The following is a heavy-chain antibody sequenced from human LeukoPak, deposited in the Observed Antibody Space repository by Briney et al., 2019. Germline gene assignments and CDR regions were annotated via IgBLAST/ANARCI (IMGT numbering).Heavy chain of an antibody. CDR1: GYTFTSYA. J-gene: IGHJ4*02. D-gene: IGHD3-10*01. CDR3: ASSKPMEFGELDY. Sequence: GASVKVSCKASGYTFTSYAISWVRQAPGQGLEWMGWISADNGNTDYAQRFQGRVTMTTDTSTSTAYMELRSLRSDDTAVYYCASSKPMEFGELDYWGQGTLVTVS. CDR2: ISADNGNT. V-gene: IGHV1-18*01.